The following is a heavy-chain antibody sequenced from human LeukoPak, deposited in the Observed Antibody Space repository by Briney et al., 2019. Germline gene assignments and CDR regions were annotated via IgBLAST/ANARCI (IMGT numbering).Heavy chain of an antibody. J-gene: IGHJ4*02. D-gene: IGHD3-10*01. CDR2: INHSGST. CDR3: ARGRWLLWLGELLGHDY. Sequence: PSETLSLTCAVYGGSFSGYYWSWIRQPPGKGLEWIGEINHSGSTNYNPSLKSRVTISVDTSKNQFSLKLSSVTAADTAVYYCARGRWLLWLGELLGHDYWGQGTLVTVSS. CDR1: GGSFSGYY. V-gene: IGHV4-34*01.